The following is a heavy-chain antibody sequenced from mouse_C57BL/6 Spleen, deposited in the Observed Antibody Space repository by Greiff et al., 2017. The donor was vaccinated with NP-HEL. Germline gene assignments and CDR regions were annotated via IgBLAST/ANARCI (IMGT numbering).Heavy chain of an antibody. V-gene: IGHV1-80*01. CDR1: GYAFSSYW. J-gene: IGHJ2*01. CDR2: IYPGDGDT. D-gene: IGHD2-3*01. Sequence: VQLQQSGAELVKPGASVKISCKASGYAFSSYWMNWVKQRPGKGLEWIGQIYPGDGDTNYNGKFKGKATLTADKSSSTAYMQLSSLTSEDSAVYFCARSLDGYSPFDYWGQGTTLTVSS. CDR3: ARSLDGYSPFDY.